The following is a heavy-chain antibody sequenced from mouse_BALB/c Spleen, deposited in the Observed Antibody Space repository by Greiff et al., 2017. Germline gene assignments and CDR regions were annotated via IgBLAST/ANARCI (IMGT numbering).Heavy chain of an antibody. CDR1: GFNIKDTY. J-gene: IGHJ4*01. CDR3: ARSGGQLGLRGYY. CDR2: IDPANGNT. Sequence: VQLQQSGAELVKPGASVKLSCTASGFNIKDTYMHWVKQRPEQGLEWIGRIDPANGNTKYDPKFQGKATITADTSSNTAYLQLSSLTSEDTAVYYCARSGGQLGLRGYYWGQGTSVTVSS. V-gene: IGHV14-3*02. D-gene: IGHD3-2*01.